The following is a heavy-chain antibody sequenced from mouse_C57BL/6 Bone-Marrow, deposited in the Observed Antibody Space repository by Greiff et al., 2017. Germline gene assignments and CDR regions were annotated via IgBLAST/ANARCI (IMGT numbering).Heavy chain of an antibody. CDR3: ARSRRQLRRTWFAY. V-gene: IGHV1-22*01. J-gene: IGHJ3*01. Sequence: VQLQQSGPELVKPGASVKMSCKASGYTFTDYNMHWVKQSHGKSLEWIGYINPNNGGTSYNQKFKGKATLTVNKSSSTAYMELRSLTSEDSAVYYCARSRRQLRRTWFAYWGQGTLVTVSA. CDR1: GYTFTDYN. CDR2: INPNNGGT. D-gene: IGHD3-2*02.